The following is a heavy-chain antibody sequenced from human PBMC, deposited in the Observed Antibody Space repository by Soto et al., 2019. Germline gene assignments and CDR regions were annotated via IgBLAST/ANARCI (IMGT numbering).Heavy chain of an antibody. CDR2: ISSSSSYI. CDR1: GFTFSSYS. V-gene: IGHV3-21*01. J-gene: IGHJ5*02. CDR3: ARDGIQDCSGGSCYRNWFDP. Sequence: EVQLVESGGGLVKPGGSLRLSCAASGFTFSSYSMNWVRQAPGKGLEWVSSISSSSSYIYYADSVKGRFTISRDNAKNSLYLQMNSLRAEDTAVYYCARDGIQDCSGGSCYRNWFDPWGQGTLVTVSS. D-gene: IGHD2-15*01.